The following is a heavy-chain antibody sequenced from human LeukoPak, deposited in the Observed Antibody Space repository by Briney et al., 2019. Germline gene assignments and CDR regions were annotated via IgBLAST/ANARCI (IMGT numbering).Heavy chain of an antibody. Sequence: GGSLRLSCAASGFTFSSYWMSWVRQAPGKGLEWVAFIRYDGSNKYYADSVKGRFTISRDNSNNAVYLQVNSLRAEDTAVYYCALRGTIPYYYYMDVWGKGTTVTVSS. J-gene: IGHJ6*03. CDR1: GFTFSSYW. CDR3: ALRGTIPYYYYMDV. D-gene: IGHD5-24*01. V-gene: IGHV3-30*02. CDR2: IRYDGSNK.